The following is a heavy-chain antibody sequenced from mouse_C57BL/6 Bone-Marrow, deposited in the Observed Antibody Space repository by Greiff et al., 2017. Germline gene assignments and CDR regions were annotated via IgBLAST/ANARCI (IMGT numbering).Heavy chain of an antibody. CDR3: TTCFITTIVARFGY. V-gene: IGHV14-4*01. CDR1: GFNIKDDY. Sequence: EVQLQQSGAELVRPGASVTLSCTASGFNIKDDYMHWVKQRPEQGLEWIGWIDPENGATEYASKFQGKATITADTYSNTAYLQLSSLTSEDTAVYYCTTCFITTIVARFGYWCQGPTLTVSA. D-gene: IGHD1-1*01. CDR2: IDPENGAT. J-gene: IGHJ2*01.